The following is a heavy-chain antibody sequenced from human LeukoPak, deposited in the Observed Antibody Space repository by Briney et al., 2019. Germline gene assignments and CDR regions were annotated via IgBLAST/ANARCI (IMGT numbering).Heavy chain of an antibody. CDR1: GFPFSDFS. Sequence: GGSLRLSCATSGFPFSDFSMSWVPQAPGKGLEWISTTNSGGTSTYYAESVKGRFTISRDNSKNTLYLQMSILRVEDTAVYYCAKQSYARSLGEGGPGTLVSVSS. J-gene: IGHJ4*02. CDR2: TNSGGTST. V-gene: IGHV3-23*01. D-gene: IGHD2-8*01. CDR3: AKQSYARSLGE.